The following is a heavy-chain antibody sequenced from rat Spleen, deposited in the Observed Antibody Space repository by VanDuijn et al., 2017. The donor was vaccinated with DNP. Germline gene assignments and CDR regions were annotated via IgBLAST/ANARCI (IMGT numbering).Heavy chain of an antibody. CDR3: ARHDYYNSYIPEDTMDA. CDR1: GFTFSDYY. J-gene: IGHJ4*01. D-gene: IGHD1-2*01. CDR2: ISYDGSHT. Sequence: EVQLVESGGGLVQPGRSLKLSCAASGFTFSDYYMAWVRQVPKKGLEWVASISYDGSHTYYGDSVKGRFTISRYNAKSTLYLQMNSLMSEDTSTYYCARHDYYNSYIPEDTMDACGQGTSVTVSS. V-gene: IGHV5-22*01.